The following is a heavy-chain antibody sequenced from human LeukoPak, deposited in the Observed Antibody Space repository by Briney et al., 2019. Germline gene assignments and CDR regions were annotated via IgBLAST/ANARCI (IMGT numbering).Heavy chain of an antibody. D-gene: IGHD3-10*01. CDR2: ISSSTNTI. CDR1: GFTLSSYS. V-gene: IGHV3-48*01. CDR3: GRHPLWFGFDP. Sequence: GGSLRLSCAPSGFTLSSYSMNWVRQAPGKGLEWVSYISSSTNTIYYADSVKGRFTISRDNAKNSLYLQMNSLRAEDTAVYYCGRHPLWFGFDPCGQGTLVTVSS. J-gene: IGHJ5*02.